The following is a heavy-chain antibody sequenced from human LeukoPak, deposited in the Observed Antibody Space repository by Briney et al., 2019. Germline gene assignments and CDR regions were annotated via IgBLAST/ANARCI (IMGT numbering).Heavy chain of an antibody. CDR3: ARGGPDSSDYSSLFDY. CDR2: ISYDGSTK. CDR1: GFTFSTYG. J-gene: IGHJ4*02. Sequence: GGSLRLSCAASGFTFSTYGMHWVRQAPGKGLEWVAVISYDGSTKVYADSVKGRFTISRDNSQNTLYLQMTSLRAEDTAVYYCARGGPDSSDYSSLFDYWGRGILVTVSS. V-gene: IGHV3-30*03. D-gene: IGHD3-22*01.